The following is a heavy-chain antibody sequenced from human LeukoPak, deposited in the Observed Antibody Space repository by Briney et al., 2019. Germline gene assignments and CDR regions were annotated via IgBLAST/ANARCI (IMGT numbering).Heavy chain of an antibody. Sequence: QPGGSLRLSCAASGFTFSNYAMSWVRQAPGKGLEWVSLISGITTNTYYADSVKGRFTISRDNSKNTLYLQMNSLRAEDTAVYYCAKHLSGSSSWYLLDAFDIWGQGTMVTVSS. CDR2: ISGITTNT. CDR3: AKHLSGSSSWYLLDAFDI. CDR1: GFTFSNYA. V-gene: IGHV3-23*01. D-gene: IGHD6-13*01. J-gene: IGHJ3*02.